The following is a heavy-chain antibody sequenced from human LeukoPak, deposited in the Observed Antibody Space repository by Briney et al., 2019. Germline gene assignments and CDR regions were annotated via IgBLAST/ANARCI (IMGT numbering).Heavy chain of an antibody. D-gene: IGHD2-2*01. Sequence: EASVKVSCKASGYTFTGYYMHWVRQAPGQGLEGMGWINPNSGGTNYTQKFQGRVTMTRDTSISTAYMELSRLRSDDTAVYYCARDGLTVPAAPLGTWFDPWGQGTLVTVSS. CDR3: ARDGLTVPAAPLGTWFDP. CDR1: GYTFTGYY. J-gene: IGHJ5*02. V-gene: IGHV1-2*02. CDR2: INPNSGGT.